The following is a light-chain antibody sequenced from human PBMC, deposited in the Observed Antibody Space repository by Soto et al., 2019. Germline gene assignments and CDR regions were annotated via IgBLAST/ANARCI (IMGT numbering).Light chain of an antibody. J-gene: IGLJ2*01. CDR3: SSYTSSSIVV. CDR2: DVS. V-gene: IGLV2-14*01. CDR1: SSDVGGYNY. Sequence: QSALTQHASVSGSPGQSVTISCTGTSSDVGGYNYVSWYQQHPGKAPKLMIYDVSNRPSGVSNRFSGSKSGNTASLTISGLQAEDEADYYCSSYTSSSIVVFGGGTKVTVL.